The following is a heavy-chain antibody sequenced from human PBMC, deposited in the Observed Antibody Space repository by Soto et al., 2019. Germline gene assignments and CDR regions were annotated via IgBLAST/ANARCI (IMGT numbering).Heavy chain of an antibody. V-gene: IGHV3-30*18. J-gene: IGHJ4*02. D-gene: IGHD6-19*01. CDR1: GFTFSSYG. Sequence: PGGSLRLSCAASGFTFSSYGMHWVRQAPGKGLEWVAVISYDGSNKYYADSVKGRFTISRDNSKNTLYLQMNSLRAEDTAVYYCAKDSSGWYFIARYFDYWGQGTLVTVSS. CDR3: AKDSSGWYFIARYFDY. CDR2: ISYDGSNK.